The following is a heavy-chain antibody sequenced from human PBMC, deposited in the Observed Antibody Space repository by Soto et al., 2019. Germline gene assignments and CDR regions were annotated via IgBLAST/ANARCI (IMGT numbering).Heavy chain of an antibody. CDR2: IDYSGTT. D-gene: IGHD3-3*01. Sequence: SETLSLTCNASGGSVSSSDSAWGWIRQSPGKGLEWIGTIDYSGTTYYIPSLKSRITISIDTSKNQISLKLTSVTAADTAVYYCAKEITIFGVATIWGGAFDIWGQGTMVTVSS. V-gene: IGHV4-39*02. J-gene: IGHJ3*02. CDR3: AKEITIFGVATIWGGAFDI. CDR1: GGSVSSSDSA.